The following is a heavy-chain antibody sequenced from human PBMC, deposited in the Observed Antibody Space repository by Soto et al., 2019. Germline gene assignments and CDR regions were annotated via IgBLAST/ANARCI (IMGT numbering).Heavy chain of an antibody. Sequence: EVQLVESGGGLVQPGGSLRLSCAASGFIFSSYWMHWLRQAPGKGLVWVSRISIDGSSTTYADSVKGRFTISRDNAKNTLYLQLNSLRTEDTAVYYCARDDILTGYYSVDYWGQGTLVTVSS. V-gene: IGHV3-74*01. CDR2: ISIDGSST. J-gene: IGHJ4*02. D-gene: IGHD3-9*01. CDR1: GFIFSSYW. CDR3: ARDDILTGYYSVDY.